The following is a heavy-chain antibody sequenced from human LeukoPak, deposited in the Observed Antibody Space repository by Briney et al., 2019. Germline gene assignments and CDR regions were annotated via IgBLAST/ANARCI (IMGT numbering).Heavy chain of an antibody. CDR1: GFTFNNYW. V-gene: IGHV3-7*01. CDR3: ARIGYSSSSNDY. D-gene: IGHD6-6*01. CDR2: IKQDGSVK. J-gene: IGHJ4*02. Sequence: PGGSLRLSCAASGFTFNNYWMSWVRQAPGKGLEWVANIKQDGSVKYYVDSVRGRFTISRVNAKNSLYLQMNSLRAGDTAVYYCARIGYSSSSNDYWGQGTLVIVSS.